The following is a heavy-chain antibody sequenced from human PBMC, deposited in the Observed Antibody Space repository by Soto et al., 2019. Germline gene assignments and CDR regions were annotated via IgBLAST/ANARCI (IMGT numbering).Heavy chain of an antibody. CDR1: GGTFSNYP. CDR3: ARGNHRWLQLWYFDL. D-gene: IGHD5-12*01. CDR2: IIPIFGTV. V-gene: IGHV1-69*12. J-gene: IGHJ2*01. Sequence: QVQLVQSGAEVKKPGSSVKVSCKASGGTFSNYPISWVRQAPGQGLEWMGGIIPIFGTVNYAHKFQGRVTITADASTSTAYMELSSLRSEDTAVYYCARGNHRWLQLWYFDLWGRGTLVTVSS.